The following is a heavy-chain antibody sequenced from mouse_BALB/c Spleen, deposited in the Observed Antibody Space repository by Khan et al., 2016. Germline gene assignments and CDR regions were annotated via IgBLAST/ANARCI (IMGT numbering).Heavy chain of an antibody. J-gene: IGHJ4*01. V-gene: IGHV9-4*02. CDR1: GYTFTTAG. CDR2: INTHSGVP. CDR3: ARTGTDYAMDY. Sequence: QIQLVQSGPELKKPGETVRISCKASGYTFTTAGMQWVQKMPGKGLKWIGWINTHSGVPKYAEDFKGRFAFSLETSASTAYLQISNLKNEDTATYFGARTGTDYAMDYWGQGTSVTVSS. D-gene: IGHD4-1*01.